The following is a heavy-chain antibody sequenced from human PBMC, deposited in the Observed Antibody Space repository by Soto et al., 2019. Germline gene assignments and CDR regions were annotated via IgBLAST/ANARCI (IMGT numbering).Heavy chain of an antibody. Sequence: SETLSLTCAVYGGSFSGYYWSWIRQPPGKGLEWIGEINHSGSTNYNPSLKSRVTISVDTSKNQFSLKLSSVTAADTAVYYCARARAIFRRYWFDPWGQGTLVTVSS. V-gene: IGHV4-34*01. J-gene: IGHJ5*02. CDR2: INHSGST. CDR1: GGSFSGYY. D-gene: IGHD3-9*01. CDR3: ARARAIFRRYWFDP.